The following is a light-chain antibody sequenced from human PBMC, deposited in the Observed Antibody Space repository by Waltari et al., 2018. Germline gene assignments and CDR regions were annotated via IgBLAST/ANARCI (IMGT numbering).Light chain of an antibody. CDR2: EVI. CDR1: SSDIGRSTV. Sequence: QSALTQPASVSGSPGQSITISCTGSSSDIGRSTVVSWYQHHPGKAPKLVIYEVINRPSGVSNRFSGSKSGNTASLTISGLQAEDEADYYCCSYAGSVVFGGGTKLTVL. V-gene: IGLV2-23*02. J-gene: IGLJ2*01. CDR3: CSYAGSVV.